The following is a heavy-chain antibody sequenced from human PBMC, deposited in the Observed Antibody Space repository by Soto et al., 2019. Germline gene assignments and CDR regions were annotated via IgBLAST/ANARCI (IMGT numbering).Heavy chain of an antibody. CDR3: ARMGSCAGSRYYCYYDMDV. Sequence: QLQLQESGPGLVKPSETLSLTCTVSSGSISSSRYYWGWIRQPPGKGLEWIGSIYCSGSTYYNPSPKCRLTISVGASKDLFTLKMSSATAADSTVYYCARMGSCAGSRYYCYYDMDVWGKGATVTVSS. D-gene: IGHD3-10*02. J-gene: IGHJ6*03. CDR2: IYCSGST. V-gene: IGHV4-39*01. CDR1: SGSISSSRYY.